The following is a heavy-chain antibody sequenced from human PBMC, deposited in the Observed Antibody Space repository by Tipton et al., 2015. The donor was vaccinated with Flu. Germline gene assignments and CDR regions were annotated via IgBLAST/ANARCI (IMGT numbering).Heavy chain of an antibody. V-gene: IGHV4-34*01. CDR2: INHSGST. CDR3: ARVRCSSSSCYSDYYYGMDV. D-gene: IGHD2-2*01. J-gene: IGHJ6*04. CDR1: GEFFSGYY. Sequence: TLSLTCAVYGEFFSGYYWSWIRQTPGKGLEWIGEINHSGSTNYNTALKSRVIISVDASRNQFSLRLSSVTAADTAVYYCARVRCSSSSCYSDYYYGMDVWGKGTTVTVSP.